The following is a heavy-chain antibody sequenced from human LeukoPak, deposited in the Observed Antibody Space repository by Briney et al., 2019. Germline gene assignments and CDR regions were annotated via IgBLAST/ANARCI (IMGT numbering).Heavy chain of an antibody. D-gene: IGHD5-12*01. CDR1: GGSISSGGYS. J-gene: IGHJ3*02. V-gene: IGHV4-30-2*01. CDR3: ARGYDPDAFDI. CDR2: IYHSGST. Sequence: SETLSLTCAVSGGSISSGGYSWNWIRQPPGKGLEWIGYIYHSGSTYYSPSLKSRVTISVDRSNNQFSLKLSSVTAADTAVYYCARGYDPDAFDIWGQGTMVTVSS.